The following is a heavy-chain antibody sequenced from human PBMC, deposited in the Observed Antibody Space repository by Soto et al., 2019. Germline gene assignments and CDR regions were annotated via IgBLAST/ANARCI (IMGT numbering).Heavy chain of an antibody. Sequence: QVQLVESGGGVVQPGRSLRLSCAVSGFPLSDYGMHWVRQAPGKGLEWVAVIWYDESKKYYADSVKGRFTISRDNSKNTLYLQMNSLSAEDTAVYYCASERGSAYFDYWGQGALVTVSS. CDR1: GFPLSDYG. CDR3: ASERGSAYFDY. CDR2: IWYDESKK. V-gene: IGHV3-33*01. J-gene: IGHJ4*02. D-gene: IGHD1-26*01.